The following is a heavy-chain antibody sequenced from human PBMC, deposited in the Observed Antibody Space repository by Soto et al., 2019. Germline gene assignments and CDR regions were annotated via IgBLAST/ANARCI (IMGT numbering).Heavy chain of an antibody. CDR1: GYTFTSYG. D-gene: IGHD6-19*01. J-gene: IGHJ1*01. Sequence: ASVKVSCKASGYTFTSYGISWVRQAPGQGLEWMGWISAYNGNTNYAQKLQGRVTMTTDTSTSTAYMELRSLRSDDTAVYYCAKGVPYLAVDGTGYYHHWGQGTLVTGSS. CDR2: ISAYNGNT. V-gene: IGHV1-18*01. CDR3: AKGVPYLAVDGTGYYHH.